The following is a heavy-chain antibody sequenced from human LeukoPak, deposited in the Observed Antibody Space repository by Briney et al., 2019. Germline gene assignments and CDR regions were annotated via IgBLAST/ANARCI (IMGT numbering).Heavy chain of an antibody. V-gene: IGHV3-33*01. CDR2: IWYDGSNK. J-gene: IGHJ6*03. D-gene: IGHD2-2*01. CDR1: GFTFSSYG. Sequence: GGSLRLSCAASGFTFSSYGMHWVRQAPGKGLEWVAVIWYDGSNKYYADSVKGRFTISRDNSKNTLYLQMNSLRAGDTAVYYCARDRFVVVPAASYYYYMDVWGKGTTVTVSS. CDR3: ARDRFVVVPAASYYYYMDV.